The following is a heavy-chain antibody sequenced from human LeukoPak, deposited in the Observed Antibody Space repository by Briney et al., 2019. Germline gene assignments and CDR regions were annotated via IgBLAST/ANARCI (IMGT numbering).Heavy chain of an antibody. CDR1: GGSISSSNW. CDR3: ARAVRYNWNDGHFDY. V-gene: IGHV4-4*02. Sequence: PSETLSLTCAVSGGSISSSNWWSWVRQPPGKGLEWIGEIYHSGSTNYNPSLKSRVTISVDTSKNQFSLKLSSVTAADTAVYYCARAVRYNWNDGHFDYWGQGTLVTVSS. CDR2: IYHSGST. D-gene: IGHD1-1*01. J-gene: IGHJ4*02.